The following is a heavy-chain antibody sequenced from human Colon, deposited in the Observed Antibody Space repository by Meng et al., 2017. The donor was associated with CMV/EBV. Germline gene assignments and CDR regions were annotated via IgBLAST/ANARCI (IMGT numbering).Heavy chain of an antibody. CDR3: TANRGDHYYYYAMDV. Sequence: GGSLRLSCAGSGFTFDDYGMNWVRQAPGKGLEWVAGIDWSGRSTVYADSVKGRFTISRDNTKNSLYLQLDSLRAEDTALYYCTANRGDHYYYYAMDVWGQGTTVTVSS. V-gene: IGHV3-20*04. CDR2: IDWSGRST. J-gene: IGHJ6*02. D-gene: IGHD1-14*01. CDR1: GFTFDDYG.